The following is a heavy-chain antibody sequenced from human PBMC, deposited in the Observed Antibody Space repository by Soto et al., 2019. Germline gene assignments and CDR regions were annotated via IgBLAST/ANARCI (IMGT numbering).Heavy chain of an antibody. CDR3: ARSIDIVVVVDY. CDR1: CCSITSISYY. J-gene: IGHJ4*02. Sequence: PSGTLFLTCTVPCCSITSISYYWGWFRQPPGKGLEWIGSIYYSGSTYYNPSLKSRVTISVDTSKNQFSLKLSSVTAADTAVYYCARSIDIVVVVDYWGQGTLVTVS. D-gene: IGHD2-15*01. CDR2: IYYSGST. V-gene: IGHV4-39*01.